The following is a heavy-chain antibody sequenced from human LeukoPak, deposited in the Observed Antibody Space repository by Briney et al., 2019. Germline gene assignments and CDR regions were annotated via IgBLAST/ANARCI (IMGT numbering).Heavy chain of an antibody. J-gene: IGHJ6*02. CDR2: INHNGNVN. D-gene: IGHD3-16*01. CDR1: GFTFGIYW. V-gene: IGHV3-7*03. CDR3: ARGGGLDV. Sequence: GGPLRLSLAASGFTFGIYWMNWARQAPGKGLEWVASINHNGNVNYYVDSVKGRFTISRDNAKNSLYLQMSNLRAEDTAVYFCARGGGLDVWGQGATVTVSS.